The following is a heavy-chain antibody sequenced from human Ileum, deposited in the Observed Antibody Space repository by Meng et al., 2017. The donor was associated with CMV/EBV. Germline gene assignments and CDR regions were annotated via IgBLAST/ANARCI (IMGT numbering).Heavy chain of an antibody. Sequence: QRQLPASAPGLVKPAETLSLTCTASGDPISSGSHSWAWFRQPPGKRLEWIGSMYFSGIADYNPSLKSRVTISLHATQKQFSLRLTSVTAADSAVYFCARDLTNKWFYYWGQGTLVTVSS. CDR3: ARDLTNKWFYY. CDR2: MYFSGIA. V-gene: IGHV4-39*07. J-gene: IGHJ5*01. CDR1: GDPISSGSHS.